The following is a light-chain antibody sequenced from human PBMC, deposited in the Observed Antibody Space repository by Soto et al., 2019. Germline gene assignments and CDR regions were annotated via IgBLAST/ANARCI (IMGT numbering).Light chain of an antibody. Sequence: QSVLTQPASVSGSPGQSITISCTGTSRDFSDHNHVPWYQHHPGKAPKLIIYEVSNRPSGVSNRFSGSKSGNTASLTISGLQAEDEADYYCSSYTISGVFGTGTKLTVL. CDR3: SSYTISGV. CDR2: EVS. V-gene: IGLV2-14*01. CDR1: SRDFSDHNH. J-gene: IGLJ1*01.